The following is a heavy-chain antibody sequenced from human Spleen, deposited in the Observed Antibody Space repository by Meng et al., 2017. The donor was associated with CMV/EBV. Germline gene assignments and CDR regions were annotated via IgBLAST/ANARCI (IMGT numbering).Heavy chain of an antibody. CDR1: GFTFDDFA. CDR2: FSGNTGFI. V-gene: IGHV3-9*01. Sequence: SLKISCTASGFTFDDFAMHWVRQTPGEGLEWVSGFSGNTGFIAYADSVKGRFTISRDNAKKTLSLQMDSLRTEDTGLYYCAKGGGERVTFDAMDVWGQGTTVTVSS. J-gene: IGHJ6*02. CDR3: AKGGGERVTFDAMDV. D-gene: IGHD2-21*02.